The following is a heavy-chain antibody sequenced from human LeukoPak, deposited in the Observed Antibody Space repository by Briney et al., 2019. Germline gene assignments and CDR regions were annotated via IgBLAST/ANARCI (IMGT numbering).Heavy chain of an antibody. CDR1: RFTFSSYS. J-gene: IGHJ4*02. V-gene: IGHV3-21*01. D-gene: IGHD3-22*01. CDR2: ISSSSSYI. CDR3: ARAPGTMIVVDY. Sequence: GGSLRLSCAASRFTFSSYSMNWVRQAPGKGLEWVSSISSSSSYIYYADSVKGRFTISRDNAKNSLYLQMNSLRPDDTAVYYCARAPGTMIVVDYWGQGTLVTVSS.